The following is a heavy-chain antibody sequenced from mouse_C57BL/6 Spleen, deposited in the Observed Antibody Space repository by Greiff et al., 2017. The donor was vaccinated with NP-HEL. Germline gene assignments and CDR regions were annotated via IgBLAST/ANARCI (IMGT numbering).Heavy chain of an antibody. Sequence: EVQLQQSGPVLVKPGASVKMSCKASGYTFTDYYMNWVKQSHGKSLEWIGVINPYNGGTSYNQKFKGKATLTVDKSSSTAYMELNSLTSEDSAVYYCARSGGNYEAWFAYWGQGTLVTVSA. V-gene: IGHV1-19*01. CDR3: ARSGGNYEAWFAY. D-gene: IGHD2-1*01. CDR2: INPYNGGT. J-gene: IGHJ3*01. CDR1: GYTFTDYY.